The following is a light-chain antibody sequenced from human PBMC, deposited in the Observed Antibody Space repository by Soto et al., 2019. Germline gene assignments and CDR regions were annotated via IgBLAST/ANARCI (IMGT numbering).Light chain of an antibody. J-gene: IGLJ2*01. V-gene: IGLV1-47*01. CDR1: TSNIGSNS. CDR3: AAWDDSLSGQV. Sequence: QSVLTQPPSASGTPGQSITISCSGSTSNIGSNSVFWYQHLLGTAPKLLIYRSNQRASGVPDRFSGSKSGTSASLAISGLRSEDEADYYCAAWDDSLSGQVFGGRTKLTVL. CDR2: RSN.